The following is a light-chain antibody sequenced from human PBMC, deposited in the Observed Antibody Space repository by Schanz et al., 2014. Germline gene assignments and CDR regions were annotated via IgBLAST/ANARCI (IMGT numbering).Light chain of an antibody. V-gene: IGKV1-5*03. J-gene: IGKJ3*01. CDR3: QQANSFPFT. CDR2: KAS. Sequence: DIQMTQSPSTLSASIGDRVTISCRTSHSTSDRLAWYQQKPGQAPKLLIYKASILHTGVSSRFSGSGYGTFFTLTINSLPPDAVATYFRQQANSFPFTFGPGTKV. CDR1: HSTSDR.